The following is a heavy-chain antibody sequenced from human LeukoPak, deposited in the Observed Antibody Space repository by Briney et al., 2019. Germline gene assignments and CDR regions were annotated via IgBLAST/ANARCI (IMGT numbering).Heavy chain of an antibody. V-gene: IGHV3-23*01. Sequence: GGSLRLSCTASGFTFSSHVMSWVRQAPGKGLEWVSTISGGGVTTYYADSVKGRLTISRDNSKNTVSLQMNSLRDDDTAVYFCARESPVAAVGRSWFDPWGQGTLVTVSS. J-gene: IGHJ5*02. CDR3: ARESPVAAVGRSWFDP. CDR1: GFTFSSHV. D-gene: IGHD6-13*01. CDR2: ISGGGVTT.